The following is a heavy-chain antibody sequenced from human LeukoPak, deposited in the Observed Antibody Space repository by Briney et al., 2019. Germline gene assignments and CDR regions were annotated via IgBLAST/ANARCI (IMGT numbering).Heavy chain of an antibody. CDR2: ISGSGGST. D-gene: IGHD5-12*01. J-gene: IGHJ4*02. V-gene: IGHV3-23*01. CDR3: ANDPKYSGYDFSFDY. CDR1: GFTFSSYA. Sequence: PGGSLRLSCAASGFTFSSYAMSWVRQAPGKGLEWASAISGSGGSTYYADSVKGRFTISRDNSKNTLYLQMNSLRAEDTAVYYCANDPKYSGYDFSFDYWGQGTLVTVSS.